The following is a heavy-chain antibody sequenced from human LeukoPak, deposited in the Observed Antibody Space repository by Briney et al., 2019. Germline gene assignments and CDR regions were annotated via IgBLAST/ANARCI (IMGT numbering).Heavy chain of an antibody. Sequence: GGSLRLSCAASVFTFSSYAMSWVRQAPGKGLEWVSAISGSGGSTYYADSVKGRFTISRDNSKNTLYLQMNSLRAEDTAVYYCAAPGYSSSWYEDYWGQGTLVTVSS. V-gene: IGHV3-23*01. J-gene: IGHJ4*02. CDR3: AAPGYSSSWYEDY. CDR1: VFTFSSYA. D-gene: IGHD6-13*01. CDR2: ISGSGGST.